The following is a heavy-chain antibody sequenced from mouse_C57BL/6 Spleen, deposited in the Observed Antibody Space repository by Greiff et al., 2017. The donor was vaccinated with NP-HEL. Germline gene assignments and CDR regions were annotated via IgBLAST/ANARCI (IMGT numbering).Heavy chain of an antibody. CDR3: ARCDSSGLAWFAY. CDR2: IDPSDSYT. V-gene: IGHV1-50*01. D-gene: IGHD3-2*02. CDR1: GYTFTSYW. Sequence: QVQLKQPGAELVKPGASVKLSCKASGYTFTSYWMQWVKQRPGQGLEWIGEIDPSDSYTNYNQKFKGKATLTVDTSSSTAYMQLSSLTSEDSAVYYCARCDSSGLAWFAYWGQGTLVTVSA. J-gene: IGHJ3*01.